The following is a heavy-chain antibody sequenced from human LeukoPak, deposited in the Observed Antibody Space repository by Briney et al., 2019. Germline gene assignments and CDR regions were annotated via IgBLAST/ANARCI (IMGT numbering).Heavy chain of an antibody. CDR3: ARRIAAAGVGIVY. J-gene: IGHJ4*02. CDR2: TNPDSGNT. D-gene: IGHD6-13*01. CDR1: GHTFTSYD. Sequence: GASVKVSCKASGHTFTSYDINWVRQATGQGLEWMGWTNPDSGNTGYAQKFQGRVTMTRNPSISAAYMELSSLTSEDTAVYYCARRIAAAGVGIVYWGQGTLVTVSS. V-gene: IGHV1-8*01.